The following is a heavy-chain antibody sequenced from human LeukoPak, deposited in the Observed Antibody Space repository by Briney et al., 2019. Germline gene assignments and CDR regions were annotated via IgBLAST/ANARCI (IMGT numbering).Heavy chain of an antibody. Sequence: SQTLSLTCTVSGGSISSGGYYWSWIRQPPGKGLEWIGYIYHSGSTYYNPSLKSRVTISVDRSKNQFSLKLSSVTAADTAVYYCAIGVGQQLVHGFDYWGQGTLVTVSS. CDR2: IYHSGST. J-gene: IGHJ4*02. CDR1: GGSISSGGYY. CDR3: AIGVGQQLVHGFDY. V-gene: IGHV4-30-2*01. D-gene: IGHD6-13*01.